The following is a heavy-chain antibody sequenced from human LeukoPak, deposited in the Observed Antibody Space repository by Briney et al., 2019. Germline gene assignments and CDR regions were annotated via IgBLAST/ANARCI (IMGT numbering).Heavy chain of an antibody. CDR1: GFTFSNFC. Sequence: GGSLRLSCAASGFTFSNFCMAWVRQAPGKGLEWVANISKDGSETYYADSVKGRFTISRDNAKNSLCQQMNSLRAEDTGGDYCARPLNDSRPEVPDEYWGQGTLVTVSS. CDR2: ISKDGSET. CDR3: ARPLNDSRPEVPDEY. J-gene: IGHJ4*02. V-gene: IGHV3-7*01. D-gene: IGHD2-15*01.